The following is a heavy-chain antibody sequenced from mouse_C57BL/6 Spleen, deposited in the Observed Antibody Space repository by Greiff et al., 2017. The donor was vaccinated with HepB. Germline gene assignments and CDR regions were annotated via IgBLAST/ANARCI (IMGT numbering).Heavy chain of an antibody. Sequence: VKLQESGAELVKPGASVKLSCKASGYTFTEYTIHWVKQRSGQGLEWIGWFYPGSGSIKYNEKFKDKATLTADKSSSTVYMELSRLTSEDSAVYFCARHEGRQLRPHYYAMDYWGQGTSVTVSS. D-gene: IGHD3-2*02. CDR3: ARHEGRQLRPHYYAMDY. CDR2: FYPGSGSI. CDR1: GYTFTEYT. V-gene: IGHV1-62-2*01. J-gene: IGHJ4*01.